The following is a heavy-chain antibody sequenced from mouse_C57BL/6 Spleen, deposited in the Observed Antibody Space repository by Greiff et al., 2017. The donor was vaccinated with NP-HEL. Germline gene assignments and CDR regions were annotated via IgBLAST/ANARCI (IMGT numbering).Heavy chain of an antibody. CDR3: ARRYDYDEAWFAY. Sequence: QVQLQQPGAELVKPGASVKMSRKASGYTFTSYWITWVKQRPGQGLEWIGDIYPGSGSTNYNEKFKSKATLTVDTSSSTAYMQLSSLTSEDSAVYYCARRYDYDEAWFAYWGQGTLVTVSA. CDR1: GYTFTSYW. CDR2: IYPGSGST. V-gene: IGHV1-55*01. D-gene: IGHD2-4*01. J-gene: IGHJ3*01.